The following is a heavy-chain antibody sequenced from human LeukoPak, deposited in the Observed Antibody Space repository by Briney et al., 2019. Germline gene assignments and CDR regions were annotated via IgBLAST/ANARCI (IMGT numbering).Heavy chain of an antibody. CDR3: ARELGYCSSTSCYKYAFDI. CDR2: IYTSGST. Sequence: SETLSLTCTVSGGSISSGSYYWSWIRQPAGKGLEWIGRIYTSGSTNYNPSLKSRVTISVDTSKNQFSLKLSSVTAADTAVYYCARELGYCSSTSCYKYAFDIWGQGTMVTVSS. V-gene: IGHV4-61*02. J-gene: IGHJ3*02. D-gene: IGHD2-2*02. CDR1: GGSISSGSYY.